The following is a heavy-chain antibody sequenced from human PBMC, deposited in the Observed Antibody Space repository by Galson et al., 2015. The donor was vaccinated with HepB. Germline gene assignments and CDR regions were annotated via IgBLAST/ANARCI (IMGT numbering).Heavy chain of an antibody. V-gene: IGHV4-61*02. CDR3: ARRGYDFWSGHDDAFDI. CDR2: IYTSGST. J-gene: IGHJ3*02. CDR1: GGSISSGSYY. D-gene: IGHD3-3*01. Sequence: TLSLTCTVSGGSISSGSYYWSWIRQPAGKGLEWIGRIYTSGSTNYNPSLKSRVTISVDTPKNQFSLKLSSVTAADTAVYYCARRGYDFWSGHDDAFDIWGQGTMVTVSS.